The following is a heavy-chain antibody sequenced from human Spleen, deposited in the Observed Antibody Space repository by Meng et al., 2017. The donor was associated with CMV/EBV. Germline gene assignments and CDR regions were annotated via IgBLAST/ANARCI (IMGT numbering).Heavy chain of an antibody. J-gene: IGHJ4*02. Sequence: GESLKISCAASGFHFDKYNMHWVRQAPGKGPEWISYITSGSSITYYADSAKGRFTISRDNARNSLFLQMNILRAEDTAVYYCAREGRPAVRADFDWWGQGSLVTVSS. V-gene: IGHV3-48*04. CDR3: AREGRPAVRADFDW. CDR1: GFHFDKYN. D-gene: IGHD4-23*01. CDR2: ITSGSSIT.